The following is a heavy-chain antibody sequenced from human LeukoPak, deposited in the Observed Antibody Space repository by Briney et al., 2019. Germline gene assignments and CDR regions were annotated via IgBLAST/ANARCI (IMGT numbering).Heavy chain of an antibody. CDR2: ISGSGGST. Sequence: GGSLRLSCAASGFTFSSYAMSWVRQAPGKGLEWVSAISGSGGSTYYADSVKGRFTISRDNSKNTLYLQMNSLRAEDTAVYYCARGQGYDFLGSSGLYYYYGMDVWGQGTTVTVSS. V-gene: IGHV3-23*01. CDR1: GFTFSSYA. J-gene: IGHJ6*02. D-gene: IGHD3-3*01. CDR3: ARGQGYDFLGSSGLYYYYGMDV.